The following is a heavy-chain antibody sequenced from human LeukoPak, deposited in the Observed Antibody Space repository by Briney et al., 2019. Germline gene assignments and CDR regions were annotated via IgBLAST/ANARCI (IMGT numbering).Heavy chain of an antibody. V-gene: IGHV1-18*01. D-gene: IGHD2-2*01. J-gene: IGHJ4*02. CDR1: GYTFTSYG. Sequence: ASVKVSCTASGYTFTSYGISWVRQAPGQGLEWMGWISAYNGNTNYAQTLKGRVTMTTDTSTSTAYMELRSLRSDDTAVYYCARDAKVYCSSTSCPHDYWGQGTLVTVSS. CDR3: ARDAKVYCSSTSCPHDY. CDR2: ISAYNGNT.